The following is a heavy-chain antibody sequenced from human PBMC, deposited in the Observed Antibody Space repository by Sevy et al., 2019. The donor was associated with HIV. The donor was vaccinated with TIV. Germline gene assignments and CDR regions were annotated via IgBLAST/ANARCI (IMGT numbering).Heavy chain of an antibody. V-gene: IGHV3-30*18. CDR2: ISYDGSNK. Sequence: GGSLRLSCAASGFTFSNYGIHWVRQAPGKGLEWVAIISYDGSNKYYGDSVKGRFTISRDNSKNTLYLQMKNLRAEDTAIYYCAKLPSTVMFREKGYWGQGTRVTVSS. D-gene: IGHD3-10*01. CDR3: AKLPSTVMFREKGY. CDR1: GFTFSNYG. J-gene: IGHJ4*02.